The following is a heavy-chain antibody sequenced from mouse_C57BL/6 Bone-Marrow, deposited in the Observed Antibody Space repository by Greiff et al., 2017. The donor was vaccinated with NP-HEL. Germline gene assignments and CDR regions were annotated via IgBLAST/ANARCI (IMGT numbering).Heavy chain of an antibody. Sequence: QVQLKQSGAELVKPGASVKLSCKASGYTFTSYWMHWVKQRPGQGLEWIGMIHPNSGSTNYNEKFKSNATLTVDKSSSTAYMQLSSLTSEDSAVYYCARRGLRRVYYAMDYWGQGTSVTVSS. CDR2: IHPNSGST. V-gene: IGHV1-64*01. CDR1: GYTFTSYW. D-gene: IGHD1-1*01. J-gene: IGHJ4*01. CDR3: ARRGLRRVYYAMDY.